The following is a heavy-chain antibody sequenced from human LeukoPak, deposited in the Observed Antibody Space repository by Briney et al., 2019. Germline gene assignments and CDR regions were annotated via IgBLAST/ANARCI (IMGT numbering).Heavy chain of an antibody. CDR1: GYTFTGYY. CDR2: IDPDSGGT. Sequence: ASVKVSCKASGYTFTGYYIHWVRQAPGQGLEWMGCIDPDSGGTKHAQKFQGRVTMTRDTSINTAYMELSRLRSDDTAVYYCARGYYDSSGTKYAFDIWGQGTMVTVSS. CDR3: ARGYYDSSGTKYAFDI. D-gene: IGHD3-22*01. V-gene: IGHV1-2*02. J-gene: IGHJ3*02.